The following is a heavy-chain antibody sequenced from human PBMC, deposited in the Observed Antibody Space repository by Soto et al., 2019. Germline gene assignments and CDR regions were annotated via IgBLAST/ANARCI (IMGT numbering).Heavy chain of an antibody. V-gene: IGHV4-31*03. D-gene: IGHD3-9*01. CDR3: ARATFNLTGHLEYYFDY. J-gene: IGHJ4*02. CDR1: GGSISSGGYY. CDR2: IYYSGST. Sequence: SETLSLTCTVSGGSISSGGYYWSWIRQHPGKGLEWIGYIYYSGSTYYNPSLKSRVTISVDTSKNQFSLKLSSVTAADTAVYYCARATFNLTGHLEYYFDYWGQGTPVTVSS.